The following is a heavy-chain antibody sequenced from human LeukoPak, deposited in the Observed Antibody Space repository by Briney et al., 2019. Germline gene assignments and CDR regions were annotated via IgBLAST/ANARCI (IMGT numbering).Heavy chain of an antibody. CDR3: ARQGSSWYGDAFDI. CDR2: IYSGDSDT. Sequence: GESLKISCKVSGYSSTSYWIGWVRQMPGKGREWMGIIYSGDSDTRYSPSFQGQVTISADKSISTTYLQWSSLKASDTAMYYCARQGSSWYGDAFDIWGQGKMVTVSS. V-gene: IGHV5-51*01. D-gene: IGHD6-13*01. CDR1: GYSSTSYW. J-gene: IGHJ3*02.